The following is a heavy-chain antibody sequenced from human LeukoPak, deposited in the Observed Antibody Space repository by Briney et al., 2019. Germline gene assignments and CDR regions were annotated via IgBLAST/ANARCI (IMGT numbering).Heavy chain of an antibody. CDR1: SGSISSSSYY. V-gene: IGHV4-39*01. CDR2: IYYSGST. CDR3: ARIKKVDTSIDY. Sequence: SETLPLTCTVSSGSISSSSYYWGWIRQPPGKGLEWIGSIYYSGSTYYNPSLKSRVSISKDASKNQFSLKVSSVTAADTAVYYCARIKKVDTSIDYWGQGTLVTVSS. J-gene: IGHJ4*02. D-gene: IGHD5-18*01.